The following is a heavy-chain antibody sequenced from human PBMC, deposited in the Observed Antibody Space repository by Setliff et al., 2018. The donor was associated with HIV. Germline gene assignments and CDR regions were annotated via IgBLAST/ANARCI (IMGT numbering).Heavy chain of an antibody. CDR1: GYIFSTYN. V-gene: IGHV1-46*01. J-gene: IGHJ4*02. Sequence: ASVKVSCKASGYIFSTYNIHWVRQAPGQGLEWMGIINSSGGAASYAQRFQGRVTMTRDTSTSTVYMELSSLRSEDTAVYYCARECIGGTCPGNNFDYWGQGTLVT. CDR2: INSSGGAA. D-gene: IGHD2-15*01. CDR3: ARECIGGTCPGNNFDY.